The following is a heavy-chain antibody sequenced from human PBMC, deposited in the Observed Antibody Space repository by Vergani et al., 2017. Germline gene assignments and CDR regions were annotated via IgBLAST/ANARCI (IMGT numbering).Heavy chain of an antibody. CDR2: ISSSGSTI. D-gene: IGHD5-18*01. J-gene: IGHJ4*02. Sequence: EVQLVESGGGLVKPGGSLRLSCAASGFTFSSYSMNWVRQAPGKGLEWVSSISSSGSTIYYADSVKGRFTISRDNAKNSLYLQRNSLRAEDTAVYYCAGGHEHGIQLWRKLDYWGQGTLVTVSS. CDR1: GFTFSSYS. CDR3: AGGHEHGIQLWRKLDY. V-gene: IGHV3-21*01.